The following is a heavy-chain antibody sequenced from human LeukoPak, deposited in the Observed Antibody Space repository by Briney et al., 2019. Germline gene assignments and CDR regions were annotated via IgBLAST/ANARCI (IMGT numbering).Heavy chain of an antibody. J-gene: IGHJ4*02. CDR1: GFTFSSYG. D-gene: IGHD2/OR15-2a*01. Sequence: GGSLRLSCAASGFTFSSYGMHWVRQAPGKGLEWVSTISGSGGSTYYADSVKGRFTISRDNSKNTLYLQMNSLRAEDTAVYYCAKELTQTTSFDYWGQGTLVTVSS. CDR2: ISGSGGST. V-gene: IGHV3-23*01. CDR3: AKELTQTTSFDY.